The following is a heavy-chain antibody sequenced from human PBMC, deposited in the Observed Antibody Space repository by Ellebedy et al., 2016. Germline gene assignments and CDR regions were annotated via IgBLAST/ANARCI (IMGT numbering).Heavy chain of an antibody. Sequence: SETLSLTCSVSGYSISSGYYWGWIRQPPGKGLEWIGSIYHSGSTYYNPSLKSRVTISVDTSKNQFSLRLSSVTAADTAAYYCARPAAGRTYYYLDVWGTGSTVTVSS. J-gene: IGHJ6*03. CDR3: ARPAAGRTYYYLDV. D-gene: IGHD6-13*01. CDR2: IYHSGST. CDR1: GYSISSGYY. V-gene: IGHV4-38-2*02.